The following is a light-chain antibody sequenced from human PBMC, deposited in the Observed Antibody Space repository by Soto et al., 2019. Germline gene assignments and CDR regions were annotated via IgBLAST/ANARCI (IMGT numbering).Light chain of an antibody. CDR2: AAS. Sequence: DIQMTQSPSSLSASVGDRVTITCRASQDVSIWLAWYQQEPDKAPKSLSYAASSLQSGVPSRFSGSGSGTDFTLTINRLQPEDFATYYCKQYNTYPFPFGGGTKVEI. V-gene: IGKV1D-16*01. CDR1: QDVSIW. J-gene: IGKJ4*01. CDR3: KQYNTYPFP.